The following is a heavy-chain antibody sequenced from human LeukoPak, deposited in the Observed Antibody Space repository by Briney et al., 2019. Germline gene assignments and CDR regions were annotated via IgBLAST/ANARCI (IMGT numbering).Heavy chain of an antibody. CDR2: IYYTGTT. D-gene: IGHD6-13*01. CDR1: GDSISIYY. V-gene: IGHV4-59*04. Sequence: SETLSLTCSVSGDSISIYYWSWIRQPPGKGLEWIGSIYYTGTTFDNPSLKSRVTLSVDTSKNQFSLRLTSVTAADTAFYYCAREEYSSDWYGHDSWGQGTLVTVSS. CDR3: AREEYSSDWYGHDS. J-gene: IGHJ4*02.